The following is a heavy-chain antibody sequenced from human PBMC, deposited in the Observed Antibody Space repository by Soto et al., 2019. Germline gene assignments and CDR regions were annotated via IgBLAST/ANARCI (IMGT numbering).Heavy chain of an antibody. CDR2: IYYSGST. D-gene: IGHD1-26*01. J-gene: IGHJ6*02. CDR1: GGSISSYY. CDR3: ARLCGSYLDEDYYYGMDV. V-gene: IGHV4-59*01. Sequence: QVQLQESGPGLVKPSETLSLTCTVSGGSISSYYWGWIRQPPGKGLEWIGYIYYSGSTNYNPSLKSRVTISVDTSKNQFSLKLSSVTAADTAVYYCARLCGSYLDEDYYYGMDVWGQGTTVTVSS.